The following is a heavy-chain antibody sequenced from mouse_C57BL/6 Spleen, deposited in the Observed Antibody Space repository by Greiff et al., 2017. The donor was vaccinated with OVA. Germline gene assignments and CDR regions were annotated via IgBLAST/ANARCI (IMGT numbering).Heavy chain of an antibody. Sequence: VMLVESGPGLVAPSQSLSITCTVSGFSLTSYGVDWVRQSPGKGLEWLGVIWGVGSANYNSALKSRMSISKDNSKSQVFLKMNSLQTDDTAMYYCATGTGPCAYWGQGTLVTVSA. CDR1: GFSLTSYG. CDR3: ATGTGPCAY. CDR2: IWGVGSA. J-gene: IGHJ3*01. V-gene: IGHV2-6*01.